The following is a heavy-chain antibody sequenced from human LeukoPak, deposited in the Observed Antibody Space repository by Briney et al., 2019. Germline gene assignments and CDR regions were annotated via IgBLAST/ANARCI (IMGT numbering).Heavy chain of an antibody. J-gene: IGHJ6*03. CDR3: ARERGYCSGGSCYFYYYYYMDV. CDR2: IYHSGST. CDR1: GGSISSSSYY. V-gene: IGHV4-39*07. Sequence: SETLSLTCTVSGGSISSSSYYWGWIRQPPGKGLEWIGSIYHSGSTYYNPSLKSRVTIAVETSKNQFSLKLSSVTAADKAVYYCARERGYCSGGSCYFYYYYYMDVWGKGTTVTISS. D-gene: IGHD2-15*01.